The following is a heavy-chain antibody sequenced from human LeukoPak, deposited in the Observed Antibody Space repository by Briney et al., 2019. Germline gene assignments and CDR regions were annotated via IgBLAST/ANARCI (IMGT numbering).Heavy chain of an antibody. CDR1: GYTFTSYY. D-gene: IGHD4-17*01. Sequence: PSVKVSCKASGYTFTSYYMHWVRQAPGQGLEWMGIINPSGGSTSYAQKFQGRVTMTRDTSTSTVYMELSSLRSEDTAVYYCTTTVISSYYFDYWGQGTLVTVSS. CDR2: INPSGGST. V-gene: IGHV1-46*01. J-gene: IGHJ4*02. CDR3: TTTVISSYYFDY.